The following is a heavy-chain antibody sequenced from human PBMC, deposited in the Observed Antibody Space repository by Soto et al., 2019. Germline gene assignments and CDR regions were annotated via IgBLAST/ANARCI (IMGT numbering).Heavy chain of an antibody. CDR2: IIPILGIA. D-gene: IGHD2-15*01. J-gene: IGHJ5*02. V-gene: IGHV1-69*02. Sequence: QVQLVQSGAEVKKPGSSVKVSCKASGGTFSSYTISWVRQAPGQGLEWMGRIIPILGIANYAQKFQGRVTITADKSTSTAYMELSSLRSGDTAVYYCARGGGCSGGSCYSRWFDPWGQGTLVTVSS. CDR3: ARGGGCSGGSCYSRWFDP. CDR1: GGTFSSYT.